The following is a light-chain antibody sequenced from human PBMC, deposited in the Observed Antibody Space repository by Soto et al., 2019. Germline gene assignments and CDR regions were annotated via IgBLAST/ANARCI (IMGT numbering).Light chain of an antibody. CDR2: DAS. J-gene: IGKJ1*01. V-gene: IGKV1-5*01. Sequence: IQMTQSPSTLPASVGDRVTITCRASQTITSRLAWYQQKPGKAPKVLIYDASNLESGVPSRFTGSGSGTEFILTISSLQPDDFATYYCQHYGGMWTFGQGTKVDI. CDR3: QHYGGMWT. CDR1: QTITSR.